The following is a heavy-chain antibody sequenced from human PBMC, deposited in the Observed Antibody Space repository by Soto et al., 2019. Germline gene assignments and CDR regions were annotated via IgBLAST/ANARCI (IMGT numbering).Heavy chain of an antibody. J-gene: IGHJ4*02. Sequence: EVQLVESGGGLVQPGGSLRLSCAASGFTVSDNYMSWVRQAPGKGLEWVSTIYRDGTTYYADSVKARFTISRDSSKNTVDLQMNSLRAEDAAVYYCAGDSSGWYSPYYWGQGTLVTVSS. D-gene: IGHD6-19*01. CDR1: GFTVSDNY. CDR2: IYRDGTT. CDR3: AGDSSGWYSPYY. V-gene: IGHV3-66*01.